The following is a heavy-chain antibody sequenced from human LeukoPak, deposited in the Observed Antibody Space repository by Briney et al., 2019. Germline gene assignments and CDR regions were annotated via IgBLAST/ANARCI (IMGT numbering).Heavy chain of an antibody. CDR3: ASSRAVVITPFDY. CDR1: GGTFSNYA. D-gene: IGHD3-22*01. V-gene: IGHV1-69*13. J-gene: IGHJ4*02. CDR2: IIPIFGTV. Sequence: SVKVSCKASGGTFSNYAITWVRQAPGQGLEWMGGIIPIFGTVNYAQKFQGRVMIIADESTSTAYMELSSLRSEDTAVYYCASSRAVVITPFDYWGQGTLVTVSS.